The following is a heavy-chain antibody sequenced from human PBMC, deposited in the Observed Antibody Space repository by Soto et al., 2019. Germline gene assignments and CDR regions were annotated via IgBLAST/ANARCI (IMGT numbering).Heavy chain of an antibody. CDR2: IVVGSGNT. J-gene: IGHJ4*02. D-gene: IGHD6-6*01. Sequence: EASVKVSCKASGFTFTSSAMQWVRQARGQRLEWIGWIVVGSGNTNYAQKFQERVTITRDMSTSTAYMELSSLRSEDTAVYYCAADPQGGIAARTVYRGQGTLVTVS. CDR1: GFTFTSSA. V-gene: IGHV1-58*02. CDR3: AADPQGGIAARTVY.